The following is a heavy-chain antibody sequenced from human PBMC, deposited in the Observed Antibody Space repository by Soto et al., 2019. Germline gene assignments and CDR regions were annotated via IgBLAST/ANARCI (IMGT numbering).Heavy chain of an antibody. CDR3: TTGIYYDILTGYHNVAY. V-gene: IGHV3-15*01. J-gene: IGHJ4*02. D-gene: IGHD3-9*01. Sequence: GALRLSCVASGLNLSHPWITWVGQAAGKGLEWFGRIKSKTDGGTADYAAPVKGRATISRDDSKNTVYLQMNSLKTEDTAVYYCTTGIYYDILTGYHNVAYWGQGALVTVPS. CDR1: GLNLSHPW. CDR2: IKSKTDGGTA.